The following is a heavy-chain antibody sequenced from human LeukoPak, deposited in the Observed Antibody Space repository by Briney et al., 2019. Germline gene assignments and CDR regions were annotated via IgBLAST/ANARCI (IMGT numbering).Heavy chain of an antibody. D-gene: IGHD2-2*01. Sequence: SETLSLTCTVSGGSISSGSYYWSWIRQPAGKGLERIGRIYTSGSTNYNPSLKSRVSMSVDTSKNQFSLKLSSVTAADTAVYYCARGVVGWFDPWGQGTLVTVSS. CDR3: ARGVVGWFDP. CDR1: GGSISSGSYY. J-gene: IGHJ5*02. CDR2: IYTSGST. V-gene: IGHV4-61*02.